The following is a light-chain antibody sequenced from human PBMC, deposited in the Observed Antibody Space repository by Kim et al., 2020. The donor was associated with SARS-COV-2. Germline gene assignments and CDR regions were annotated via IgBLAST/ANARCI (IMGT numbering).Light chain of an antibody. CDR2: DAS. J-gene: IGKJ2*03. V-gene: IGKV1-39*01. CDR1: QSIDTY. Sequence: DIQMTQSPSSLSASVGDRVTINCRASQSIDTYLGWYQQKAGKAPKLLISDASTLQSGVPSRFSGSGSGTDFTLTIDSLQPEDFATYYCQESYSTPFSFGQGTKLEI. CDR3: QESYSTPFS.